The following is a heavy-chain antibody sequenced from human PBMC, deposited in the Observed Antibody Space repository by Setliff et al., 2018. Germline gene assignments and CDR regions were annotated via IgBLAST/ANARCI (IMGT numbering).Heavy chain of an antibody. V-gene: IGHV4-34*08. J-gene: IGHJ4*02. CDR3: RLWSHDYHNDY. Sequence: GSLRLSCVASGFIFKNYIMTWVRQAPGKGLEWIGEISHSGSTNYNPSLKSRVTMSVDKSKNQFSLKLKSVTAADTAVYYCRLWSHDYHNDYWGQRTLVTVSS. D-gene: IGHD3-16*01. CDR2: ISHSGST. CDR1: GFIFKNYI.